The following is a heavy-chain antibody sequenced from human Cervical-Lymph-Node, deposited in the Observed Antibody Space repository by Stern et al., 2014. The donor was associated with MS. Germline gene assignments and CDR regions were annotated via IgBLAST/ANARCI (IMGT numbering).Heavy chain of an antibody. CDR1: GYTFTSYD. J-gene: IGHJ3*02. Sequence: QEQLVQSGAEVKKPGASVKVSCKASGYTFTSYDINWVRQATGQGLEWMGWMNPNSGNTGYAQKFQGRVTMTRNTSISTAYMELSSLRSEDTAVYYCARERAYYDFWSGYRGDAFDIWGQGTMVTVSS. D-gene: IGHD3-3*01. V-gene: IGHV1-8*01. CDR2: MNPNSGNT. CDR3: ARERAYYDFWSGYRGDAFDI.